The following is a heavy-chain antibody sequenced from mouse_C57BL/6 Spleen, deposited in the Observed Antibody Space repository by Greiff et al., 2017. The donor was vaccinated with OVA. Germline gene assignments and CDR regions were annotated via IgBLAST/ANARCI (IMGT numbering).Heavy chain of an antibody. D-gene: IGHD4-1*01. CDR1: GFTFSDYG. V-gene: IGHV5-17*01. CDR2: ISSGSSTI. J-gene: IGHJ2*01. CDR3: ARGPGTHFFYH. Sequence: EVKLMESGGGLVKPGGSLKLSCAASGFTFSDYGMHWVRQAPEKGLEWVAYISSGSSTIYYADTVKGRFTISRDNAKNTLFLQMTSLRSEDTAMFYRARGPGTHFFYHRGQGTTLTVSS.